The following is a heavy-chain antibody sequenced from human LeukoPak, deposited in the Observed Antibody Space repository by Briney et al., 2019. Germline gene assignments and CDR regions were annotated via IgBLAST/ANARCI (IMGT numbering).Heavy chain of an antibody. J-gene: IGHJ6*04. CDR2: IYSGGNT. CDR3: ARDCISTSCYDV. Sequence: GGSLRLSCAASGFTVSSNYMNWVRQAPGKGLEWVSVIYSGGNTYYADSVKGRFIISRDNSKNTLYLQMNSLRAEDTAVYYCARDCISTSCYDVWGKGTTVTISS. V-gene: IGHV3-66*01. CDR1: GFTVSSNY. D-gene: IGHD2-2*01.